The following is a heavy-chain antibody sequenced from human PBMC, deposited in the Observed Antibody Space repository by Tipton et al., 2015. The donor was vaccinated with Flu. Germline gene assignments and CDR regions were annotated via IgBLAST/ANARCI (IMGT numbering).Heavy chain of an antibody. CDR3: ATTYGPFNWLDP. CDR1: GGSIRSSTDY. CDR2: IYSGGST. V-gene: IGHV4-39*02. D-gene: IGHD3-10*01. J-gene: IGHJ5*02. Sequence: TLSLTCAVSGGSIRSSTDYWGWIRQPPGKGLEWIGTIYSGGSTYYNPSLTSRVTISFDTSKNHFSLRLNSVTAADTAVYYCATTYGPFNWLDPWGQGTLVTVSS.